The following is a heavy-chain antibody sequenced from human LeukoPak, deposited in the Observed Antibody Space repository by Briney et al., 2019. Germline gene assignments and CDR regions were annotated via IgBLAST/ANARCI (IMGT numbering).Heavy chain of an antibody. J-gene: IGHJ4*02. V-gene: IGHV3-7*01. CDR3: ARALYNVGWYPDYFDY. CDR2: IKPDGGDK. D-gene: IGHD6-19*01. CDR1: GFTFSTYW. Sequence: GGSLRLSCAASGFTFSTYWMSWVRQAPGKGLEWVANIKPDGGDKYYVDSVKGRFTISRDNANNSLYLQMSSLRAEDTAVYYCARALYNVGWYPDYFDYWGQGTLVTVSS.